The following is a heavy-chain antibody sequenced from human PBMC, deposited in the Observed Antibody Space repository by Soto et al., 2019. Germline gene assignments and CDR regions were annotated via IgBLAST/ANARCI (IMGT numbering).Heavy chain of an antibody. Sequence: SVKVSCKASGGAFSSYAISWVRQAPGQGLEWMGGIIPIFGTANYAQKFQGRVTITADESTSTAYMELSSLRSEDTAVYYCARGSTVVTPSPFGSLDYWGQGTLVTVSS. CDR2: IIPIFGTA. CDR3: ARGSTVVTPSPFGSLDY. V-gene: IGHV1-69*13. D-gene: IGHD4-17*01. J-gene: IGHJ4*02. CDR1: GGAFSSYA.